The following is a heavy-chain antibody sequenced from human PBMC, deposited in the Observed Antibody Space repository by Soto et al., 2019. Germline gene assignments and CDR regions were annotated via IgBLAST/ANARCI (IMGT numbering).Heavy chain of an antibody. Sequence: PSETLSLTCAVYGGSFSGYYWSWIRQPPGKGLEWIGEINHSGSTNYNPSLKSRVTISVDTSKNQFSLKLSSVTAADTAVYYCARGGPFGVAAPYYYHMAVWGKGTTVTVSS. J-gene: IGHJ6*03. V-gene: IGHV4-34*01. CDR3: ARGGPFGVAAPYYYHMAV. D-gene: IGHD3-3*01. CDR1: GGSFSGYY. CDR2: INHSGST.